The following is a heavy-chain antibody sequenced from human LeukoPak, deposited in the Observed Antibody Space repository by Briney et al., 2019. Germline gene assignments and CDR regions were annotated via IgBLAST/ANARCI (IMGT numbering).Heavy chain of an antibody. J-gene: IGHJ4*02. V-gene: IGHV3-23*01. CDR3: AAGSGGSLGDY. D-gene: IGHD1-26*01. CDR2: ISGSGGST. CDR1: GFTFSSFA. Sequence: GGSLRLSCAASGFTFSSFAMNWVRQAPGKGLEWVSAISGSGGSTYYADSVKGRFTISRDNSKNTLYLQMNSLRAEDTAVYYCAAGSGGSLGDYWGQGTLVTVSS.